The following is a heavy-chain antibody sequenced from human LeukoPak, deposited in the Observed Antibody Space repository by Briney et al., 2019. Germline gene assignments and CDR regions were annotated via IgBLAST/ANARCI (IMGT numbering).Heavy chain of an antibody. CDR1: GGSFSGYY. CDR3: ARGRYYYGSGSSGNWFDP. CDR2: INHSGST. D-gene: IGHD3-10*01. J-gene: IGHJ5*02. Sequence: PSETLSLTCAVYGGSFSGYYWSWIRQPPGKGLEWIGEINHSGSTNYNPSLKSRVTISVDTSKNQFSLKLSSVTAADTAVYYCARGRYYYGSGSSGNWFDPWGQGTLATVSS. V-gene: IGHV4-34*01.